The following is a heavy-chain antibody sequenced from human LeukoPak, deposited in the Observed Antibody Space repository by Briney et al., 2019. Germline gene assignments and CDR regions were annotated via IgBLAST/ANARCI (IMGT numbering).Heavy chain of an antibody. CDR3: ARDLLAVTGAFDI. CDR1: GGSISSGDYY. D-gene: IGHD1-1*01. CDR2: IYYSGST. J-gene: IGHJ3*02. V-gene: IGHV4-30-4*08. Sequence: SQTLSLTCTVSGGSISSGDYYWSWIRQPPGKGLEWIGYIYYSGSTYYNPSLKSRVTISVDTSKNQFSPKLSSVTAADTAVYYCARDLLAVTGAFDIWGQGTMVTVSS.